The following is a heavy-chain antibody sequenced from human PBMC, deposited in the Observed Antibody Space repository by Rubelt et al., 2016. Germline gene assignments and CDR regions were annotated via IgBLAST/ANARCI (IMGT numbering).Heavy chain of an antibody. J-gene: IGHJ4*02. CDR2: ISANNGDT. D-gene: IGHD6-13*01. CDR3: ARAPRSTAAADY. CDR1: GYTFTDFA. V-gene: IGHV1-18*01. Sequence: QVQLVQSGAEVKKPGAPLKVSCKASGYTFTDFAMNWVRQAPGLGLEWMGWISANNGDTDYAQKVQGRVTLTTDKSTSTAHMWLRSLSSDDTAVYYCARAPRSTAAADYWGQGTLVTVSS.